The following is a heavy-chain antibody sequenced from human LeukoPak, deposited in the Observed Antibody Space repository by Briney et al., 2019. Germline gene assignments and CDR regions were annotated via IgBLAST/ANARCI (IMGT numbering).Heavy chain of an antibody. CDR3: AKHTAGTKALDY. CDR2: ISGSGSST. V-gene: IGHV3-23*01. J-gene: IGHJ4*02. CDR1: EFTFNSYA. D-gene: IGHD1-1*01. Sequence: GGSLRLSCAASEFTFNSYAMSWVRQAPGKGLEWFSSISGSGSSTFYADSVKGRFIISRDNSKNTLYLQMNSLRAEVTAVYYCAKHTAGTKALDYWGQGTLVTVSS.